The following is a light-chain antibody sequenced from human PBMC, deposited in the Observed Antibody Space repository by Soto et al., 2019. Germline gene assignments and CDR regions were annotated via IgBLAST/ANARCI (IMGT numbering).Light chain of an antibody. V-gene: IGKV3-11*01. Sequence: PGERGTLSCRASESVTTYLVWYHQKPGQAPRLLVYDVSNRATGIPARFSGGGSGTDFTLTISNLEPEDFAVYYCQQRSDWPWTFGQGTKVDIK. CDR3: QQRSDWPWT. CDR2: DVS. J-gene: IGKJ1*01. CDR1: ESVTTY.